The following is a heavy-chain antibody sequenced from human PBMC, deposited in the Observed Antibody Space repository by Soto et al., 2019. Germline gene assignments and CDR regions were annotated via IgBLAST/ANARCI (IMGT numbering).Heavy chain of an antibody. CDR1: GFTFSSYS. CDR2: ISSATTTI. Sequence: GGSLRLSCAASGFTFSSYSMNWVRQAPGKGLEWVSYISSATTTIYYADSVKGRFTISRDNAKNSLYLQMNSLRADDTAVYYCARSIAAAGPKLDYWGQGTQVTVSS. CDR3: ARSIAAAGPKLDY. D-gene: IGHD6-13*01. V-gene: IGHV3-48*01. J-gene: IGHJ4*02.